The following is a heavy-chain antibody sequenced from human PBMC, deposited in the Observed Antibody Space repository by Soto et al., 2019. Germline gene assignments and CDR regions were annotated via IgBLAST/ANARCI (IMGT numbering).Heavy chain of an antibody. CDR1: GFTFSSYA. CDR3: ARMVKAVAFYYGMDV. D-gene: IGHD6-19*01. J-gene: IGHJ6*02. V-gene: IGHV3-30-3*01. CDR2: ISYDGSNK. Sequence: GGSLRLSCAASGFTFSSYAMHWVRQAPGKGLEWVAVISYDGSNKYYADSVKGRFTISRDNSKNTLYLQMNSLRAEDTAVYYCARMVKAVAFYYGMDVWGQGTTVTVSS.